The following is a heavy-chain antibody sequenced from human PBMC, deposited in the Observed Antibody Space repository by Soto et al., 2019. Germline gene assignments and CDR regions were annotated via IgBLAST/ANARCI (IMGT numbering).Heavy chain of an antibody. Sequence: SETLSLTCTVSGGSISSYYWSWIRQPPGKGLEWIGYIYYSGSTNYNPSLKSRVTISVDTSKNQFSLKLSSVTAEDTAVYYCARKDYYGSGIYYFDYWGQGTLVTVSS. D-gene: IGHD3-10*01. CDR1: GGSISSYY. V-gene: IGHV4-59*01. CDR2: IYYSGST. J-gene: IGHJ4*02. CDR3: ARKDYYGSGIYYFDY.